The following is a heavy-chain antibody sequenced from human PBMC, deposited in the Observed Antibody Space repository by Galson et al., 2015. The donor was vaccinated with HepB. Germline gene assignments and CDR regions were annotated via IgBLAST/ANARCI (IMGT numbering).Heavy chain of an antibody. CDR3: ARATRGYSGYAGY. Sequence: SLRLSCAASGFTFSSYWMSWVRQAPGKGLEWVANIKQDGSEKYYVDSVKGRFTISRDNAKNSLYLQMNSLRAEDTAVYYCARATRGYSGYAGYWGQGTLVTVSS. CDR1: GFTFSSYW. CDR2: IKQDGSEK. V-gene: IGHV3-7*03. D-gene: IGHD5-12*01. J-gene: IGHJ4*02.